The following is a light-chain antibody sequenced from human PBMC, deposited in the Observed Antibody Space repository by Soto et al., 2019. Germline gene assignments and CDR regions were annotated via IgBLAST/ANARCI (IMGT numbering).Light chain of an antibody. CDR3: SSYTSSSTLYV. J-gene: IGLJ1*01. CDR2: DVS. CDR1: SSDVGGYNC. V-gene: IGLV2-14*01. Sequence: QSPLTQPAAVSGSPGQSITISCTGTSSDVGGYNCVSWYQQHPGKVPKLMIYDVSNRPSGVSNRFSGSKSGNTASLTISGLQAEDEADYYCSSYTSSSTLYVFGTGTKLTVL.